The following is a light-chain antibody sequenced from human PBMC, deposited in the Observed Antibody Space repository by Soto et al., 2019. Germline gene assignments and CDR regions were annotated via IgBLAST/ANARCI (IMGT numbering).Light chain of an antibody. CDR1: QSIDTW. CDR3: QQYNSYRA. J-gene: IGKJ1*01. V-gene: IGKV1-5*03. Sequence: DIQMTQSPSTLSASVGDRVTITCRASQSIDTWLAWHQQKPGQAPKLLISKASSLESGVPSRFSGSGSGTEFTLTISSLQPDDSATYYCQQYNSYRAFGQATKVDIK. CDR2: KAS.